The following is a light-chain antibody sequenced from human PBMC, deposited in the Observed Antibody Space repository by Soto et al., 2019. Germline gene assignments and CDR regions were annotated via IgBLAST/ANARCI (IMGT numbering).Light chain of an antibody. Sequence: QAVVTQEPSLTVSPGGTVTLTCGSSTGAVTSGHYPYWVQQKPGQAPRTLIYDTSNKHSWTPARLSGSLLGGKAALTLSGAQPEDEDEYYCLLSYGVARPVVFGGGTKLTVL. CDR2: DTS. CDR3: LLSYGVARPVV. CDR1: TGAVTSGHY. J-gene: IGLJ2*01. V-gene: IGLV7-46*01.